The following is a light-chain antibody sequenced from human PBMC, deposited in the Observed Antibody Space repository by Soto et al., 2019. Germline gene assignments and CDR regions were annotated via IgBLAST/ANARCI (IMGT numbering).Light chain of an antibody. V-gene: IGKV1-5*03. Sequence: DIQMTQSPSTLSASVGDRVTITCRASQSVCSWLAWYQQKPGKAPKYLIYKASILESGVPSRFSGSGSGTEFTLTISSLQPDDFATYYCQQYDAYPWTFGQGTKLDFK. J-gene: IGKJ2*02. CDR2: KAS. CDR3: QQYDAYPWT. CDR1: QSVCSW.